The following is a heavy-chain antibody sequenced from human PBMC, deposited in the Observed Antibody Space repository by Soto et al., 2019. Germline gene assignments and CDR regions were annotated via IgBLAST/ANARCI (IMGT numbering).Heavy chain of an antibody. D-gene: IGHD7-27*01. Sequence: TLTLTCTVSGDSIRGGGHYWNWIRQGPGKGLEGVVCDYHSESNHYNPSLRGRLTISIDTSKNQFSLRLISVKAADTALYYCARDTGLAPTVWGYWGHGTQVTVSS. V-gene: IGHV4-31*03. J-gene: IGHJ4*03. CDR1: GDSIRGGGHY. CDR2: DYHSESN. CDR3: ARDTGLAPTVWGY.